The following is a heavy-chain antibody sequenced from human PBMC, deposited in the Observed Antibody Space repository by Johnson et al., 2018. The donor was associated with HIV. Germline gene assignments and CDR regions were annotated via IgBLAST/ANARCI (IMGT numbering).Heavy chain of an antibody. CDR1: GFTFSSYA. D-gene: IGHD1-1*01. CDR2: ISYDGSNK. V-gene: IGHV3-30-3*01. J-gene: IGHJ3*02. Sequence: QVQLVESGGGVVQPGRSLRLSCAASGFTFSSYAMHWVRQAPGKGLEWVTIISYDGSNKYYADSVKGRFTISRDNSKNTLYLQVNSLRPEDTAGYYCATERQAALDIWGQGTMVSVSS. CDR3: ATERQAALDI.